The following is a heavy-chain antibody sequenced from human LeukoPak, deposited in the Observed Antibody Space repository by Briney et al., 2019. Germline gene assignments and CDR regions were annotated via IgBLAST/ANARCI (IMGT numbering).Heavy chain of an antibody. CDR3: ARDPSDGWCLY. CDR1: GYTFTYYG. V-gene: IGHV1-18*01. Sequence: ASVKVSCKASGYTFTYYGISWVRQAPGQGLEWMGWISGYNGNTNYAQKFQGRVTMTTDTSTNTAYMELRSLTSDDTAMYYCARDPSDGWCLYWGQGTLVTVSS. J-gene: IGHJ4*02. CDR2: ISGYNGNT. D-gene: IGHD6-19*01.